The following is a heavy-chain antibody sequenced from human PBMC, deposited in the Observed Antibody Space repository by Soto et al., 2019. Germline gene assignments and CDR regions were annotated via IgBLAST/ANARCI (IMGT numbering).Heavy chain of an antibody. V-gene: IGHV5-10-1*01. CDR1: GYSFTSYW. CDR2: IDPSDSYT. Sequence: GESLKISCKGFGYSFTSYWISWVRQMPGKGLEWMGRIDPSDSYTNYSPSFQGHVTISADKSISTAYLQWSSLKASDTARYYCARQSPGYPHGSWFDSWGQGTLVTVSS. CDR3: ARQSPGYPHGSWFDS. J-gene: IGHJ5*01. D-gene: IGHD5-18*01.